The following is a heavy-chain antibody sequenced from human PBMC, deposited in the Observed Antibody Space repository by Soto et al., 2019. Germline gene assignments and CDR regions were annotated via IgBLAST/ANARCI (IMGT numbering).Heavy chain of an antibody. Sequence: QVQLQESGPGLVKPSETLSLTCTVSGGSISSYYWSWIRQPPGKGLEWIGYIYYSGSTNYNPSLKSRVTISVDTSKNQFSLKLSSVTAADTAVYYCAPLPPEQWLTVSYWGQGTLVTVSS. CDR2: IYYSGST. CDR3: APLPPEQWLTVSY. J-gene: IGHJ4*02. D-gene: IGHD6-19*01. V-gene: IGHV4-59*01. CDR1: GGSISSYY.